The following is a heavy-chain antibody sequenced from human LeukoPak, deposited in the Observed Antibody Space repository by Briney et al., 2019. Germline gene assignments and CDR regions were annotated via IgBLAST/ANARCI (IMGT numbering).Heavy chain of an antibody. J-gene: IGHJ4*02. CDR1: GFTFDDYA. CDR2: INSDGSST. D-gene: IGHD3-16*02. V-gene: IGHV3-74*01. Sequence: PGGSLRLSCAASGFTFDDYAMHWVRQAPGKGLEWVSRINSDGSSTSYADSVKGRFTISRDNAKNTLYLQMNSLRAEDTAVYYCARAVAGPYYDYVWGSYRPYFDYWGQGTLVTVSS. CDR3: ARAVAGPYYDYVWGSYRPYFDY.